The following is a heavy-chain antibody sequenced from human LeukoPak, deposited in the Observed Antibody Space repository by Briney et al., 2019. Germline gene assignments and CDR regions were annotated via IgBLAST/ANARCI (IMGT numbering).Heavy chain of an antibody. J-gene: IGHJ4*02. D-gene: IGHD4-17*01. CDR3: ARLSTVTTSFDY. Sequence: SETLSLTCTVSGGSITTYYWSWIRQPAGKGLEWIGRIYTSGTTHYNPSLKSRVTMSVDTSKNQFSLNLSSVTAADTAVYYCARLSTVTTSFDYWGQGTQVTVSS. CDR1: GGSITTYY. V-gene: IGHV4-4*07. CDR2: IYTSGTT.